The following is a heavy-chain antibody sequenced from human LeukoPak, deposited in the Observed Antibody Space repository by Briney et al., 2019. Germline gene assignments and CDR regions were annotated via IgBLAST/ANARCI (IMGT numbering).Heavy chain of an antibody. Sequence: GESLKISCKASGYTFTSQWIAWVRQMPGKGLEWMGIVYPGDSDARYTPSFQGQVTISADKSISTAYLQWSSLKASDSAIYYCARPGEGNTQLLLVYWGQGTLVTVST. D-gene: IGHD2-15*01. CDR1: GYTFTSQW. V-gene: IGHV5-51*01. CDR3: ARPGEGNTQLLLVY. CDR2: VYPGDSDA. J-gene: IGHJ4*02.